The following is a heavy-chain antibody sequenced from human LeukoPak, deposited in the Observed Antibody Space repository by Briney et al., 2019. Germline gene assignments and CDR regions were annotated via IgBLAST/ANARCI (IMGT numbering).Heavy chain of an antibody. J-gene: IGHJ4*02. CDR3: AREGPLSAGSGWHITFDY. CDR2: IIPIFGTA. Sequence: SVKVSCTASGGSFSSYAISWVRQAPGQGLEWMGGIIPIFGTANYAQKFQGRVTITADESTSTAYMELSSLRSEDTAVYYCAREGPLSAGSGWHITFDYWGQGTLVTVSS. V-gene: IGHV1-69*13. CDR1: GGSFSSYA. D-gene: IGHD6-19*01.